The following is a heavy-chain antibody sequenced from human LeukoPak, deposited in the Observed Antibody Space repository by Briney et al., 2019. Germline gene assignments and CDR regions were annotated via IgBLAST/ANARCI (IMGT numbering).Heavy chain of an antibody. D-gene: IGHD2-8*02. CDR2: INQDGDKK. CDR1: GFTFRSYY. Sequence: GGSLRLPCPASGFTFRSYYMIWVGQAPPKGLEGVANINQDGDKKHYVDYVKGRFNISRDNAKSSLYLKMNSLRAEDTAVYYCARDPRGSEYWHFDSWGQGTQVTVSS. J-gene: IGHJ4*02. V-gene: IGHV3-7*01. CDR3: ARDPRGSEYWHFDS.